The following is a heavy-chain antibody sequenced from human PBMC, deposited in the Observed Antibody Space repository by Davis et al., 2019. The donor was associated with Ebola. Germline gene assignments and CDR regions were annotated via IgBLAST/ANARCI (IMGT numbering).Heavy chain of an antibody. J-gene: IGHJ6*04. CDR1: GVSITSYY. V-gene: IGHV3-53*04. CDR2: IYSGGST. D-gene: IGHD4-23*01. CDR3: VKTTVVTPDAYYYYGMGA. Sequence: PSETLSLTCTVSGVSITSYYWSWVRQAPGKGLEWVSVIYSGGSTYYADSVKGRFTISRQNSMSTIYLHMNSLTLEDGAVYYCVKTTVVTPDAYYYYGMGAWGKGTTVIVSS.